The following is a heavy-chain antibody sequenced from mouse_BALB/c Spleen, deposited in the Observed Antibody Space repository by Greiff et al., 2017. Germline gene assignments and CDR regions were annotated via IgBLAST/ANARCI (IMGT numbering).Heavy chain of an antibody. CDR3: ARSGYYAMDY. J-gene: IGHJ4*01. Sequence: EVKLQESGGGLVQPGGSRKLSCVASGFTFSSFGMHWVRQAPEKGLEWVAYISSGSSTIYYADTVKGRFTISRDNPKNTLFLQMTSLRSEDTAMYYCARSGYYAMDYWGQGTSVTVSS. V-gene: IGHV5-17*02. CDR2: ISSGSSTI. D-gene: IGHD3-1*01. CDR1: GFTFSSFG.